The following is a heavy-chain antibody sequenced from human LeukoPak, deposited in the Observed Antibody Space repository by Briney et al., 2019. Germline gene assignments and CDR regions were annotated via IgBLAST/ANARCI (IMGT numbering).Heavy chain of an antibody. D-gene: IGHD3-10*01. J-gene: IGHJ5*02. CDR2: IYYSGST. Sequence: SETLSLTCAVYGGSFSGYYWTWIRQPPGKGLEWIGSIYYSGSTYYNPSLKSRVTISVDTSKNQFSLKLNSVTAADTAVYYCARGGYYGSGNDFRFDPWGQGTLVTVSS. CDR3: ARGGYYGSGNDFRFDP. CDR1: GGSFSGYY. V-gene: IGHV4-34*01.